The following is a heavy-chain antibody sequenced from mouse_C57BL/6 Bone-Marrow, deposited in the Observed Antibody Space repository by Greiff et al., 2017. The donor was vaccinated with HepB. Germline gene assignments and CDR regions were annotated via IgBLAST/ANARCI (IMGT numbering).Heavy chain of an antibody. J-gene: IGHJ3*01. CDR1: GFTFTDYY. V-gene: IGHV7-3*01. D-gene: IGHD2-14*01. Sequence: EVKLMESGGGLVQPGGSLSLSCAASGFTFTDYYMSWVRQPPGKALEWLGFIRNKANGYTTEYSASVKGRFTISRDNSQSILYLQMNALRAEDSATYYCARYHYRSFAYWGQGTLVTVSA. CDR3: ARYHYRSFAY. CDR2: IRNKANGYTT.